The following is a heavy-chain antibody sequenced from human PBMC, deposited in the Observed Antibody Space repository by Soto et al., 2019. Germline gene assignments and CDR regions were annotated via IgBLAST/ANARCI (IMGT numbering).Heavy chain of an antibody. CDR3: ARGGVSTSTFDY. CDR1: GYNFAGYW. V-gene: IGHV5-51*01. J-gene: IGHJ4*02. D-gene: IGHD3-3*01. Sequence: PGESLNISCKGSGYNFAGYWIAWVRQMPGKGLELMGIIYPSDSDTRYRPSFQGQVTISADKSISSAYLQWSSLRASDTPMYYCARGGVSTSTFDYWGQGPPVTASS. CDR2: IYPSDSDT.